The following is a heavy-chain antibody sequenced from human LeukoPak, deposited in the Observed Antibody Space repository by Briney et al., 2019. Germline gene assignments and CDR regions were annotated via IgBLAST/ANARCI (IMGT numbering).Heavy chain of an antibody. J-gene: IGHJ4*02. CDR2: IASDGSST. CDR1: GFTFSSYW. D-gene: IGHD4-23*01. V-gene: IGHV3-74*01. CDR3: ARGQPHGNDY. Sequence: GGSLRLSCAASGFTFSSYWMNWVRQAPGKGLAWVSRIASDGSSTTYADSVKGRFSISRDNAKNTLYLQMNSLRVEDTAVYYCARGQPHGNDYWGQGTLVTVSS.